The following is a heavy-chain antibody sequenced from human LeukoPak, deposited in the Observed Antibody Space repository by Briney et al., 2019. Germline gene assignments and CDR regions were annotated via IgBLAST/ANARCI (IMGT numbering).Heavy chain of an antibody. D-gene: IGHD4-17*01. Sequence: PSETLSLTCTVSGGSISSSSYYWGWIRQPPGKGLEWIGRIYTSGSTNYNPSLKSRVTMSVDTSKNQFSLKLSSVTAADTAVYYCAREDYGDSRFDYWGQGTLVTVSS. CDR2: IYTSGST. J-gene: IGHJ4*02. CDR1: GGSISSSSYY. V-gene: IGHV4-39*07. CDR3: AREDYGDSRFDY.